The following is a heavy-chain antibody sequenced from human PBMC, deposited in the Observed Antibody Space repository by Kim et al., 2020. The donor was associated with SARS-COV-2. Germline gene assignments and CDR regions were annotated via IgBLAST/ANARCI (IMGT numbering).Heavy chain of an antibody. V-gene: IGHV3-11*05. D-gene: IGHD2-2*01. Sequence: GGSLRLSCAASGFTFSDYYMSWIRQAPGKGLEWVSYISSSSSYTNYADSVKGRFTISRDNAKNSLYLQMNSLRAEDTAVYYCARDKRDCSSTSCYEGDYYYYGMDVWGQGTTVTVSS. CDR1: GFTFSDYY. CDR3: ARDKRDCSSTSCYEGDYYYYGMDV. CDR2: ISSSSSYT. J-gene: IGHJ6*02.